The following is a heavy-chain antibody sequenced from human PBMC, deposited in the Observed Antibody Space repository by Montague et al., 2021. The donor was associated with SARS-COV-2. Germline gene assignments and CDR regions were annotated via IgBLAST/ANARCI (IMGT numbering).Heavy chain of an antibody. J-gene: IGHJ4*02. V-gene: IGHV4-59*08. D-gene: IGHD3-22*01. CDR3: ARVDSSGPGEY. Sequence: SETLSITCTVSGGSLNNYFWSWIRQPPGKGLEWVGYISDSGSTKYNPSFQSRVTISVDTARNQFSLKLLSVTAADTAFYYCARVDSSGPGEYWGQGILVSVSS. CDR2: ISDSGST. CDR1: GGSLNNYF.